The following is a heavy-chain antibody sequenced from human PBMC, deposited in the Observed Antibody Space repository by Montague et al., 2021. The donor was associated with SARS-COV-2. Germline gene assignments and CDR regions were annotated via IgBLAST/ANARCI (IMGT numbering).Heavy chain of an antibody. V-gene: IGHV4-34*01. CDR1: SGSGGDVH. CDR2: INHPGSA. Sequence: SETLSLTCAVYSGSGGDVHWTWMGEYTWEGQERNGEINHPGSATYNPSLKGRVTLSRDTSKNQFSLKLQSVTPADTAVYYCARGQVTISGVLIFIPAAGHLDGWGQGTSVTVSS. D-gene: IGHD3-3*01. J-gene: IGHJ3*01. CDR3: ARGQVTISGVLIFIPAAGHLDG.